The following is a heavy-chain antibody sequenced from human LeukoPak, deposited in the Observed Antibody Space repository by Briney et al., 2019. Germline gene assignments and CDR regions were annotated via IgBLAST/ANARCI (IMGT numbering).Heavy chain of an antibody. D-gene: IGHD1-1*01. CDR2: IYYSGST. V-gene: IGHV4-59*01. J-gene: IGHJ6*02. Sequence: PSETLSLTCTVSGGSISSYYWSWIRQPPGEGLEWIGYIYYSGSTNYNPSLKSRVTISVDTSKNQFSLKLSSVTAADTAVYYCAREGRLYYGMDVWGQGTTVTVSS. CDR3: AREGRLYYGMDV. CDR1: GGSISSYY.